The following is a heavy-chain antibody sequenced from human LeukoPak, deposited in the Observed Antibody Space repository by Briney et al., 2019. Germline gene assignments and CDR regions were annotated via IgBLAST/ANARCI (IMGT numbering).Heavy chain of an antibody. CDR3: ARVSSSRSSRFDP. CDR2: INHSGST. CDR1: GVSFSGYY. J-gene: IGHJ5*02. D-gene: IGHD6-13*01. Sequence: SETLSLTCAVYGVSFSGYYWSWIRQPPGKGLEWIGEINHSGSTNYNPSLKSRVTISVDTSKNQFSLKLSSVTAADTAVYYCARVSSSRSSRFDPWGQGTLVTVSS. V-gene: IGHV4-34*01.